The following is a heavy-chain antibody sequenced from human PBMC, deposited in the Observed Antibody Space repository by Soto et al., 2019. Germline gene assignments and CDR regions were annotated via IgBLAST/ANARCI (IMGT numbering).Heavy chain of an antibody. CDR2: IYHSGRT. D-gene: IGHD7-27*01. CDR1: GVSISSGGYY. J-gene: IGHJ5*01. V-gene: IGHV4-30-4*08. CDR3: ARGRYCLTGRCFPNWFDS. Sequence: SETLSLTCTVSGVSISSGGYYWGWIHQHPGKGLEWIGNIYHSGRTYYNPSLKSRVAISVDTSKSQFSLNVTSVTAADTAVYFCARGRYCLTGRCFPNWFDSWGQGALVTVSS.